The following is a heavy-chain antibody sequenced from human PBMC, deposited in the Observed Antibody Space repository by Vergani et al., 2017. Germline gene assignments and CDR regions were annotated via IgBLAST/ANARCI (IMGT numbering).Heavy chain of an antibody. CDR1: GYTFTSYY. CDR2: INPSGGST. CDR3: ARGLGDYDILTGSAY. J-gene: IGHJ4*02. Sequence: QVQLVQSGAEVKKPGASVKVSCKASGYTFTSYYMHWVRQAPGQGLEWMGIINPSGGSTSYAQKFQGRVTMTRDTSTSTVYMELSSLRSEDTAVYYCARGLGDYDILTGSAYRGQGTLVTVSS. V-gene: IGHV1-46*03. D-gene: IGHD3-9*01.